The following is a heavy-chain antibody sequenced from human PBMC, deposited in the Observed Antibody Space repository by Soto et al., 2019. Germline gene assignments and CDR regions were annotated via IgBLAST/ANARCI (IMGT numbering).Heavy chain of an antibody. Sequence: SETLSLTCAVSGGSISSGGYCWSWIRQPPGKGLEWIGYIYHSGSTYYNPSLKSRVTISRDNSKNTLYLQMNSLRIEDTAVYYCTRVRFGNYGMDVWGQGTTVTV. CDR2: IYHSGST. CDR3: TRVRFGNYGMDV. CDR1: GGSISSGGYC. V-gene: IGHV4-30-2*01. D-gene: IGHD3-10*01. J-gene: IGHJ6*02.